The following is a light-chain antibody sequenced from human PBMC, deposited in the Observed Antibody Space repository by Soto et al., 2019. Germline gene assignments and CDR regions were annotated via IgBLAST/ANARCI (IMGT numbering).Light chain of an antibody. V-gene: IGLV2-8*01. CDR2: EVT. Sequence: QSALTQPPSASGSPGQAVAISCTGTSSDVGGYNYVSWYRQHPGKAPKLVIYEVTKRPSGVPDRFSGSKSGNTASLTVSGLQADDEADYYCCSYGGSNNWVFGGGTKVTVL. CDR1: SSDVGGYNY. J-gene: IGLJ3*02. CDR3: CSYGGSNNWV.